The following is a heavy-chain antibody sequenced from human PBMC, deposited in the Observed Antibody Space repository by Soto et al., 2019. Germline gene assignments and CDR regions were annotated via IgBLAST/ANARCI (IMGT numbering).Heavy chain of an antibody. CDR3: ARPNIGLGPAASPPDHYYYYGMDV. CDR2: IYPGDSDT. J-gene: IGHJ6*02. D-gene: IGHD2-2*01. Sequence: EVQLVQSGAEVKKPGESLKISCKGSGYSITSYWIGWVRQMPGKGLEWMGIIYPGDSDTRYSPSFQGQVTISADKSIRPAYLPWSSPKASEPGMYFCARPNIGLGPAASPPDHYYYYGMDVWGQGTTVTVSS. V-gene: IGHV5-51*01. CDR1: GYSITSYW.